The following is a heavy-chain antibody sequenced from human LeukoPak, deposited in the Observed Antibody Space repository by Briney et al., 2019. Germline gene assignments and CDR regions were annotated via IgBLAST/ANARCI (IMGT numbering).Heavy chain of an antibody. CDR3: AKVLYGSGSYAPFNY. CDR1: GDSMNSGSYY. Sequence: SGSLSLTCTVPGDSMNSGSYYWGWIRQPPGKGLEWIGTIYYSGTTYYNPSLKTRVTISVDTSRTQFSLKLSSVTAADTAVYYCAKVLYGSGSYAPFNYWGQGILVTVSS. D-gene: IGHD3-10*01. CDR2: IYYSGTT. V-gene: IGHV4-39*07. J-gene: IGHJ4*02.